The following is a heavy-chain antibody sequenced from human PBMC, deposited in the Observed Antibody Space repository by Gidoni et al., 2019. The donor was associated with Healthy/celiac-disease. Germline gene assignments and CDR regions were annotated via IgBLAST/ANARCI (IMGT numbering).Heavy chain of an antibody. CDR3: ARDRPHYDIPPQGDYYYYYYGMDV. CDR1: GYTFTSYG. CDR2: ISAYNGNT. V-gene: IGHV1-18*01. D-gene: IGHD3-9*01. Sequence: QVQLVQSGAEVKKPGASVKVSCKASGYTFTSYGISWVRQAPGQGLEWMGWISAYNGNTNYAQKLQGRVTMTTDTSTSTAYMELRSLRSDDTAVYYCARDRPHYDIPPQGDYYYYYYGMDVWGQGTTVTVSS. J-gene: IGHJ6*02.